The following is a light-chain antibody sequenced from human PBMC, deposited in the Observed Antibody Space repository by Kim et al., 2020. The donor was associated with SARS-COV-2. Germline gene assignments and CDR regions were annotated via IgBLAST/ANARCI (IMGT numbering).Light chain of an antibody. CDR1: NIGSKS. Sequence: APGKTARITCGGNNIGSKSVSWYQQKPGQAPVLVIYYDSDRHSGIPERFSGTNSGNTATLTISRVEAGDEADYYCQVWDSSSDHVVFGGGTKLTVL. CDR3: QVWDSSSDHVV. CDR2: YDS. V-gene: IGLV3-21*04. J-gene: IGLJ2*01.